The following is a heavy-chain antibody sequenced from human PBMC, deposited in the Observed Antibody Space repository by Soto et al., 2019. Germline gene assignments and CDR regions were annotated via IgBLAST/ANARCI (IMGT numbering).Heavy chain of an antibody. CDR3: ARRNDILTGYYEGYFDY. D-gene: IGHD3-9*01. CDR2: IYYSGST. CDR1: GGSISSSSYY. Sequence: QLQLQESGPGLVKPSETLSLTCTVSGGSISSSSYYWGWIRQPPGKGLEWIGSIYYSGSTYYNPSLKSRVPISVDTSKNQFSLKLSSVTAADTAVYYCARRNDILTGYYEGYFDYWGQGTLVTVSS. V-gene: IGHV4-39*01. J-gene: IGHJ4*02.